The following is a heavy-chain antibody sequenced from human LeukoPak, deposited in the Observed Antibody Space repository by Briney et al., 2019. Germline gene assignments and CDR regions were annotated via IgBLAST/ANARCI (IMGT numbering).Heavy chain of an antibody. J-gene: IGHJ4*02. CDR1: GFTFSSYW. V-gene: IGHV3-7*01. CDR3: ARDSYYYDSSSYYVN. D-gene: IGHD3-22*01. CDR2: IKQDGSEK. Sequence: GGSLRLSCAASGFTFSSYWMSWVRQAPGKGLEWVANIKQDGSEKYYVDSVKGRFTISRDNAKNSLYLQVNSLRAEDTAVYYCARDSYYYDSSSYYVNWGQGTWSPSPQ.